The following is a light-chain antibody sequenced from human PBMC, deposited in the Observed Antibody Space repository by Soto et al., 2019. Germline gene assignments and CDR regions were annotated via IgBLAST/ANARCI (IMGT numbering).Light chain of an antibody. CDR2: GIS. J-gene: IGKJ4*01. Sequence: VQMSQSPSSMSASVGDRVTITCRASQSFSTYLAWYQQKPGKVPKLLISGISTLQSGVPSRFSGSGYGTEFTLTISNLQPEDVATYYCQKYNTAPLTFGGGTKV. CDR1: QSFSTY. V-gene: IGKV1-27*01. CDR3: QKYNTAPLT.